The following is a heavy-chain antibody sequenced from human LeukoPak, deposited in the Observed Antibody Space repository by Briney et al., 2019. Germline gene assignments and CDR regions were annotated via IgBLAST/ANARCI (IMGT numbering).Heavy chain of an antibody. CDR3: ASGSSTVKYYYGIDV. D-gene: IGHD4-17*01. J-gene: IGHJ6*02. V-gene: IGHV4-59*01. CDR1: GGPISSYY. Sequence: VKPSETLSLTCTVSGGPISSYYWSWIRPPPGKGLEWIGYMYHSGSTNYNPSLKNRVTITVDTSKNQFSLKLISVTAADTAVYYCASGSSTVKYYYGIDVWGRGTTVTVSS. CDR2: MYHSGST.